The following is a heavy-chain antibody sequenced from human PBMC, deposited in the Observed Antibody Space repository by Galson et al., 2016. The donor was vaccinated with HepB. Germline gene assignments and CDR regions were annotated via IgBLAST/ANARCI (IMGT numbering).Heavy chain of an antibody. Sequence: SLRLSCAASGFSFSGSWMSWVRQAPGKGLECVANINDHGGTKYYVDSVKGRFTISRDNAKSSLYLQMDSLRDDDTAVYYCVRDGGWYAWFDPWGQGTLVTGSS. D-gene: IGHD6-19*01. J-gene: IGHJ5*02. CDR2: INDHGGTK. CDR1: GFSFSGSW. V-gene: IGHV3-7*03. CDR3: VRDGGWYAWFDP.